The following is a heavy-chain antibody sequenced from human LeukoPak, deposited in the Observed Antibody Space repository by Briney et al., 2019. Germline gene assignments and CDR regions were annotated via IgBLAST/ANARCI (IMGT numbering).Heavy chain of an antibody. CDR3: AREHWDFDY. J-gene: IGHJ4*02. Sequence: PGGSLRLSCAASGFTFSNYAITWLRQAPGKGLEWVSEISGSGESTYYGDSVKGRFTISRDNSKNTLHLQMNSLRAGDTAVYYCAREHWDFDYWGQGTLVTVSS. D-gene: IGHD7-27*01. CDR1: GFTFSNYA. CDR2: ISGSGEST. V-gene: IGHV3-23*01.